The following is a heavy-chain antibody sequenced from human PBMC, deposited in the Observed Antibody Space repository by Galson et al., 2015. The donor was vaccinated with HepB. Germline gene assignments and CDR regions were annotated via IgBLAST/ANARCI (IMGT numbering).Heavy chain of an antibody. Sequence: SVKVSCKASGYTFTGYYMHWVRQAPGQGLEWVGRINPNSGGTNHAQKFQGRVTMTSDTSISTAYMELSRLRSDDTAVFYCARDLGTVYGSGSYYLVYWGQGTLVTVSS. V-gene: IGHV1-2*06. J-gene: IGHJ4*02. CDR3: ARDLGTVYGSGSYYLVY. D-gene: IGHD3-10*01. CDR1: GYTFTGYY. CDR2: INPNSGGT.